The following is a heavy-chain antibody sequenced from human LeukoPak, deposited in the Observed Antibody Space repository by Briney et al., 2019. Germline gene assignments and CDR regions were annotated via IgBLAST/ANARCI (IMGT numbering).Heavy chain of an antibody. Sequence: GESLRTSCKGSGYSFTSYWISWVRQMPGKGLEWMGRIDPSDSYANYSPSFQGHVTISADKSISTAYLQWSSLKASDTAMYYCARPDFYGDYEGYWGQGTLVTVSS. D-gene: IGHD4-17*01. V-gene: IGHV5-10-1*01. CDR3: ARPDFYGDYEGY. CDR1: GYSFTSYW. J-gene: IGHJ4*02. CDR2: IDPSDSYA.